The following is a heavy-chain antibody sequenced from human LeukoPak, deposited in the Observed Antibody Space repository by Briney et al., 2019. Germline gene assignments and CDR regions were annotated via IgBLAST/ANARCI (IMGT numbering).Heavy chain of an antibody. V-gene: IGHV3-30-3*01. J-gene: IGHJ6*03. D-gene: IGHD2-2*02. CDR2: ISYDGSNK. Sequence: GGSLRLSCAASGFTFSSYAMHWVRQAPGKGPEWVAVISYDGSNKYYADSVKGRFTISRDNSKNTLYLQMNSLRAEDTAVYYCAKMGSAAIRSYKYYMDVWGKGTTVTVSS. CDR1: GFTFSSYA. CDR3: AKMGSAAIRSYKYYMDV.